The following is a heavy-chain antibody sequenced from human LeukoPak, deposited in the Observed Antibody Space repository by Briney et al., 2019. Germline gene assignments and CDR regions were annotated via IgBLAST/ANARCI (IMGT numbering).Heavy chain of an antibody. CDR3: ARDLGYYYGLVGFDY. CDR1: GGSISSSSYY. J-gene: IGHJ4*02. D-gene: IGHD3-10*01. Sequence: NTSETLSLTCTVSGGSISSSSYYWGWIRQPPGKGLEWIGSIYYSGSTYYNPSLKSRVTISVDTSKNQFSLKLSSVTAADTAVYYCARDLGYYYGLVGFDYWGQGTLVTVSS. V-gene: IGHV4-39*07. CDR2: IYYSGST.